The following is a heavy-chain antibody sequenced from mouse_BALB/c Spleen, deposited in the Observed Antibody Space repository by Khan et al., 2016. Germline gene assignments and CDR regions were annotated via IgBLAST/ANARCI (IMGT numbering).Heavy chain of an antibody. Sequence: EVQLQESGPGLVKPSQSLSLTCTVTGYSITGDYAWNWIRQFPGNKLEWMGYISYSGSTSYNPSLKSRISITRDTSKNQFFLQLNSVTTEDTATYYCARKYGNYPLFAYWGQGTLVTVSA. V-gene: IGHV3-2*02. J-gene: IGHJ3*01. CDR2: ISYSGST. D-gene: IGHD2-10*02. CDR3: ARKYGNYPLFAY. CDR1: GYSITGDYA.